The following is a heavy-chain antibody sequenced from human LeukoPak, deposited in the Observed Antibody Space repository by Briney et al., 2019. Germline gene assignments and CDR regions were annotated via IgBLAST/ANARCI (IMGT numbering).Heavy chain of an antibody. CDR2: INHSGST. V-gene: IGHV4-34*01. Sequence: SETLSLTCAVYVGSFSGYYWSWIRQPPGKGLEWIGEINHSGSTNYNPSLKSPVTISVDTCKNQFSLKLSSVTAADTAVYYCARVNDYGYSQRSRFDYWGQGTLVTVSS. D-gene: IGHD4/OR15-4a*01. CDR3: ARVNDYGYSQRSRFDY. J-gene: IGHJ4*02. CDR1: VGSFSGYY.